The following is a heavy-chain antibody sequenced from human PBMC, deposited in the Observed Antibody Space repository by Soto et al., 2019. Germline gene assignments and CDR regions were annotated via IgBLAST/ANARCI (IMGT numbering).Heavy chain of an antibody. V-gene: IGHV3-49*03. D-gene: IGHD4-4*01. J-gene: IGHJ6*02. Sequence: GGAPRDSRTASGVTPGAGAISVFRPAPGKGVGRGGFIRSKAYGGTTEYAASVKGRFTISRDDSKSIAYLQMNSLKTEDTAVYYCTRAPPFGNYFRSDYYYGMDVWGQGTTVTVSS. CDR3: TRAPPFGNYFRSDYYYGMDV. CDR1: GVTPGAGA. CDR2: IRSKAYGGTT.